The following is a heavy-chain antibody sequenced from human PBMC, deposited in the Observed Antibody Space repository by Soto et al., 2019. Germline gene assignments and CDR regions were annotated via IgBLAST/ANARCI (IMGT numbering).Heavy chain of an antibody. Sequence: SVKVSCKASGGTFSSYAISWVRQAPGQGLEWMGGIIPIFGTANYAQKFQGRVTITADESTSTAYMELSSLRSEDTAVYYCARGGGWVVTAALYYYCGMDVWGQGTTVTVSS. J-gene: IGHJ6*02. V-gene: IGHV1-69*13. CDR3: ARGGGWVVTAALYYYCGMDV. D-gene: IGHD2-21*02. CDR2: IIPIFGTA. CDR1: GGTFSSYA.